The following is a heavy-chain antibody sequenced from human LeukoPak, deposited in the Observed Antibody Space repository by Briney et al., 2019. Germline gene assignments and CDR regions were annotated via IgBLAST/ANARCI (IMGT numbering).Heavy chain of an antibody. V-gene: IGHV3-48*03. CDR1: GXTFTNFE. Sequence: GGSLRLSCAASGXTFTNFEMNWVRQAPGKGLEGVSYISYSGSTTSYADSVKGRFTISRDNAKNSLYLQMNSLRAEDTAVYYCARAGPPAFDPWGQGTLVTVSS. CDR3: ARAGPPAFDP. J-gene: IGHJ5*02. CDR2: ISYSGSTT.